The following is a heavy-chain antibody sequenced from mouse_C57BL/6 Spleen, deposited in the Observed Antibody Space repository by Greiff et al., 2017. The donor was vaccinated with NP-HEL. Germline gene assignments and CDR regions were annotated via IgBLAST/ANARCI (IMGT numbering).Heavy chain of an antibody. D-gene: IGHD2-2*01. Sequence: EVKLMESGGGLVKPGGSLKLSCAASGFTFSSYTMSWVRQTPEKRLEWVATISGGGGNTYYPDSVKGRFTISRDNAKNTLYLQMSSLRSEDTALYYCARRGYGYAMDYWGQGTSVTVSS. CDR3: ARRGYGYAMDY. CDR1: GFTFSSYT. V-gene: IGHV5-9*01. J-gene: IGHJ4*01. CDR2: ISGGGGNT.